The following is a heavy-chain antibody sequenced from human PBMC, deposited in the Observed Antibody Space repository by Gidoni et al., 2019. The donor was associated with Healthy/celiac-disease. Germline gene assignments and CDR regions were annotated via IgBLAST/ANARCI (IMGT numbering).Heavy chain of an antibody. Sequence: QVQLQESGPGLVQPSQTLSPTCTVPGGSISSGGYYWSWIRQHPGKGLEWIGYIYYSGSTYYNPSLKSRVTISVDTSKNQFSLKLSSVTAADTAVYYCARDGVGGWSDVGTVYWGQGTLVTVSS. CDR2: IYYSGST. CDR3: ARDGVGGWSDVGTVY. CDR1: GGSISSGGYY. J-gene: IGHJ4*02. D-gene: IGHD2-15*01. V-gene: IGHV4-31*03.